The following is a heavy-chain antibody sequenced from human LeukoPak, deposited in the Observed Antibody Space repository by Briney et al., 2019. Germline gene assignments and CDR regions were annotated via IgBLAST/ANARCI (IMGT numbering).Heavy chain of an antibody. V-gene: IGHV1-18*01. CDR2: ISAQSGNT. D-gene: IGHD2-15*01. J-gene: IGHJ4*02. CDR3: ARAYCSAGSCYLDY. Sequence: ASVKVSCKASGYTFTTYGISWVRQAPGQGLEWMGWISAQSGNTEYAQKFKDRVTMTTDTATTTAYMDLRSLSSDNTAVYFCARAYCSAGSCYLDYWGQGTLVTVSS. CDR1: GYTFTTYG.